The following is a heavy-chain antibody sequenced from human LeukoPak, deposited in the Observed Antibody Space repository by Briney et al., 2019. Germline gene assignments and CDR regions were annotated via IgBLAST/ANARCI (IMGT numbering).Heavy chain of an antibody. CDR1: GGSISSSSYY. J-gene: IGHJ3*02. V-gene: IGHV4-39*07. CDR3: AREVDSSGYYGAFDI. D-gene: IGHD3-22*01. CDR2: IYYSGST. Sequence: SETLSLTCTVSGGSISSSSYYWGWICQPPGKGLEWIGSIYYSGSTYYNPSLKSRVTISVDTSKNQFSLKLSSVTAADTAVYYCAREVDSSGYYGAFDIWGQGTMVTVSS.